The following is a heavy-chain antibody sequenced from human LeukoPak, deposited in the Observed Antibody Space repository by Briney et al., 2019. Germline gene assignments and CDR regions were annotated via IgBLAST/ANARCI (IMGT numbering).Heavy chain of an antibody. V-gene: IGHV4-39*01. CDR2: IYYSKNT. D-gene: IGHD5-18*01. CDR3: VSPRGFSYGYFDY. J-gene: IGHJ4*02. CDR1: GGSISSSSYY. Sequence: PSETLSLTCTVSGGSISSSSYYWGWIRQPPGKGLEWIGRIYYSKNTYYNPSLKSRVTISADTSKNQFSLTLGSVSATDTAVYYCVSPRGFSYGYFDYWGQGTLVTVSS.